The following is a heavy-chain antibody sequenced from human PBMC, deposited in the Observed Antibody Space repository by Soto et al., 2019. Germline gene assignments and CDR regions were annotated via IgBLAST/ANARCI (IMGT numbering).Heavy chain of an antibody. D-gene: IGHD6-13*01. V-gene: IGHV4-34*01. CDR2: INHSGST. Sequence: SETLSLTCAVYGGSFSGYYWSWIRQPPGKGLEWIGEINHSGSTNYNPSLKSRVTISVDTSKNQFSLKLSSVTAADTAVYYCARHQAGPFDYWGQGTLVTAPQ. J-gene: IGHJ4*02. CDR1: GGSFSGYY. CDR3: ARHQAGPFDY.